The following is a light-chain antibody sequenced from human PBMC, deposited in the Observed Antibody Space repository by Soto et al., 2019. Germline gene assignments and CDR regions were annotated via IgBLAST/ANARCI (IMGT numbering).Light chain of an antibody. Sequence: QSALTQPASVSGSPGQSITISCTGTSSDVGGYNYVSWYQQHPGKAPKLMIYEVSNRPSGVSNRFSGSKSGNTASLTISGLQAEDEADYYCSSYTSSSTRHVVFGGGTKLPVL. CDR3: SSYTSSSTRHVV. CDR1: SSDVGGYNY. CDR2: EVS. V-gene: IGLV2-14*01. J-gene: IGLJ2*01.